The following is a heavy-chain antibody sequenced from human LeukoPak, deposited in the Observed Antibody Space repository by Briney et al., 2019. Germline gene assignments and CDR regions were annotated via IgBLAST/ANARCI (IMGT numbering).Heavy chain of an antibody. D-gene: IGHD6-19*01. J-gene: IGHJ4*02. CDR3: ARQGIAVADFDY. V-gene: IGHV1-69*04. CDR1: GGTFSSYA. CDR2: IIPILGIA. Sequence: VASVKVSCKASGGTFSSYAISWVRQAPGQGLEWMGRIIPILGIANYAQKFQGRVTITADKSTSTAYMELSSLRSEDTAVYYCARQGIAVADFDYWGQGTLVTVSS.